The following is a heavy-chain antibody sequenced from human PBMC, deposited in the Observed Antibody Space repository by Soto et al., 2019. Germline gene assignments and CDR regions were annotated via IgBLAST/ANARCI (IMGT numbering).Heavy chain of an antibody. CDR1: GFTFSSYV. Sequence: EVQLLESGGGLVQPGGSLRLSCAASGFTFSSYVMTWVRQAPGKGLEWVSGISGSGRSTYYADSLKGRITISRDNSKNTLSLQVSRLRAEDTAVYYCAKGRDEDDFWSGYPLDYWGQGTLVTVSS. D-gene: IGHD3-3*01. V-gene: IGHV3-23*01. CDR3: AKGRDEDDFWSGYPLDY. J-gene: IGHJ4*02. CDR2: ISGSGRST.